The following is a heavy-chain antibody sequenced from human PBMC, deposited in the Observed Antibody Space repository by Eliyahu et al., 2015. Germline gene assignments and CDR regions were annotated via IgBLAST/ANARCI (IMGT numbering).Heavy chain of an antibody. V-gene: IGHV4-59*01. CDR1: GGSINNYC. CDR2: MYYSGST. J-gene: IGHJ3*02. D-gene: IGHD1-26*01. Sequence: QVQLQESGPGLVKPSETLSLTCTVSGGSINNYCWSWIRQPPGKGLEWIGYMYYSGSTNYNPSLKSRVTISVDTSKNRFSLKLISVTAADTAVYYCARDFGNGSPPYNAFDIWGQGTMVTVSS. CDR3: ARDFGNGSPPYNAFDI.